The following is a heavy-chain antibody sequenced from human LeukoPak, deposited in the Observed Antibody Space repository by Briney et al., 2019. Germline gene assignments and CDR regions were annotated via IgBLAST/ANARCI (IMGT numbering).Heavy chain of an antibody. D-gene: IGHD2-2*01. CDR1: GCSISSGYY. Sequence: SETLSLTCAVSGCSISSGYYWGWIRQPPGKGLEWIGSIYHSGSTYYNPSLKSRVSISVDTSKNQFSLKLSSVTAADTAVYYCARVGCSTTSCYGTWFDPWGQGTLVTVSS. CDR2: IYHSGST. CDR3: ARVGCSTTSCYGTWFDP. V-gene: IGHV4-38-2*01. J-gene: IGHJ5*02.